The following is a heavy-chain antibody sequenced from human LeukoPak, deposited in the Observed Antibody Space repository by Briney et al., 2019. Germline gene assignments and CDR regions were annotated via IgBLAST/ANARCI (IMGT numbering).Heavy chain of an antibody. CDR1: GFTFDDYA. Sequence: GGSLRLSCAASGFTFDDYAMHWVRQAPGKGLEWVSGISWNSGSIGYADSVKGRFTISRDNAKNSLYLQMNSLRAEDTALYYCAKAPYSSSSPADLDYWGQGSLVTVSS. J-gene: IGHJ4*02. V-gene: IGHV3-9*01. CDR2: ISWNSGSI. D-gene: IGHD6-6*01. CDR3: AKAPYSSSSPADLDY.